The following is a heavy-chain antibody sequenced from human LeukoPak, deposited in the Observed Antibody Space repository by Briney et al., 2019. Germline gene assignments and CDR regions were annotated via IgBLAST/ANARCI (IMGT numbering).Heavy chain of an antibody. V-gene: IGHV3-53*01. J-gene: IGHJ4*02. CDR2: IYSGGNT. CDR1: GFTVSSKY. CDR3: ARGWDYGGKIDY. D-gene: IGHD4-23*01. Sequence: GSLRLSCAASGFTVSSKYMSWVRQAPGKGLEWVSVIYSGGNTYYAHSVKGRFTISRDNSKNTLYLQMNSLRAEDTAVYYCARGWDYGGKIDYWGQGTLVTVSS.